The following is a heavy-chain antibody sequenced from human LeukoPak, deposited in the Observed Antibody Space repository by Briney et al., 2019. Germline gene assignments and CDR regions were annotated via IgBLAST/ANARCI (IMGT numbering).Heavy chain of an antibody. Sequence: GSLRLSCAASGFTFSSYAMSWVRLAPGKGLEWVSHISGSGGSTYHADSVKGRFTISRDNSKNTLYMQMNSLRADDTAVYYCAKSPEGSSWPHFDYWGQGTLVTVSS. CDR3: AKSPEGSSWPHFDY. J-gene: IGHJ4*02. D-gene: IGHD6-13*01. V-gene: IGHV3-23*01. CDR1: GFTFSSYA. CDR2: ISGSGGST.